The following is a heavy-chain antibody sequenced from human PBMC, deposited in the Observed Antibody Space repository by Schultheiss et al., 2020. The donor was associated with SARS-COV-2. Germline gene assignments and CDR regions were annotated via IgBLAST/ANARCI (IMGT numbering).Heavy chain of an antibody. J-gene: IGHJ4*02. Sequence: SQTLSLTCAVYGGSFSGYYWSWIRQPPGKGLEWIGEINHSGSTNYNPSLKSRVTISVDTSKNQFSLKLSSVTAADTAVYYCAREYPDSSGWYGDWGQGTLVTVSS. V-gene: IGHV4-34*01. D-gene: IGHD6-19*01. CDR3: AREYPDSSGWYGD. CDR2: INHSGST. CDR1: GGSFSGYY.